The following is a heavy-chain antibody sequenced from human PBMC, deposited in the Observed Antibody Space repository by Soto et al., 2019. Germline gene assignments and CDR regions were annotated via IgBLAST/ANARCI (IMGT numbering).Heavy chain of an antibody. CDR3: AKLGGVAGTGGDAFDI. V-gene: IGHV3-30*18. D-gene: IGHD6-19*01. CDR1: GFTFSSYG. Sequence: PGESLKISCAASGFTFSSYGMHWVRQAPGKGLEWVAVISYDGSNKYYADSVKGRFTISRDNSKNTLYLQMNSLRAEDTAVYYCAKLGGVAGTGGDAFDIWGQGTMVTVSS. CDR2: ISYDGSNK. J-gene: IGHJ3*02.